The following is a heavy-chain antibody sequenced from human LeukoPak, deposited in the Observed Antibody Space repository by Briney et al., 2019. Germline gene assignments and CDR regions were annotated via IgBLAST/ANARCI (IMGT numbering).Heavy chain of an antibody. CDR1: GFTFSSYG. CDR2: ISYDGSNK. Sequence: GGSLRLSCAASGFTFSSYGMHWVRQAPGKGLEWVAIISYDGSNKYYADSVKGRFTISRDNAKNTLYLQMNSLRAEDTAVYYCARESGTAGEYYFDYWGQGTLVTVSS. D-gene: IGHD3-16*01. CDR3: ARESGTAGEYYFDY. J-gene: IGHJ4*02. V-gene: IGHV3-30*03.